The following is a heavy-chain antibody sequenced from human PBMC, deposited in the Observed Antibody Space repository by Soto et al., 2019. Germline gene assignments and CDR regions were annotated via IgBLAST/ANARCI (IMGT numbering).Heavy chain of an antibody. CDR1: SYSITSNSYF. V-gene: IGHV4-39*07. CDR2: IYYSGTT. CDR3: ARSVFP. J-gene: IGHJ5*02. Sequence: SATLPLTCPFSSYSITSNSYFWAWIRQPPGKGLEWIGSIYYSGTTYYNPSLKSRVTISVDRSKNQFSLKLSSVTAADTAVYYCARSVFPWGQGTLVTVS.